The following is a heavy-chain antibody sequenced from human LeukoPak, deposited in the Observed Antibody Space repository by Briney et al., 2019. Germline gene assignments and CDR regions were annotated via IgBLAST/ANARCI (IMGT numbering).Heavy chain of an antibody. CDR2: IYSGGST. CDR3: ARARGWGSSGFFDI. V-gene: IGHV3-66*01. Sequence: GGSLRLSCAASGFTVSSNYMSWVRQAPGKGLEWVSVIYSGGSTYYADSVKGRFTISRDNSKNTLYLQMNSLRAEDTAVYYCARARGWGSSGFFDIWAQGTMVPVSS. CDR1: GFTVSSNY. J-gene: IGHJ3*02. D-gene: IGHD6-19*01.